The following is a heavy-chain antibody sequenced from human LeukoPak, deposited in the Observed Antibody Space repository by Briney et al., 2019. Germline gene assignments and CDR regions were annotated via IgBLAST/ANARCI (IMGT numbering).Heavy chain of an antibody. Sequence: ASVKVSCKASGGTFSSYAISWVRQAPGQGLEWMGGFDPEDGETIYARKFQGRVTMTEDTSTDTAYMELSSLRSEDTAVYYCATSSPVGATIDYWGQGTLVTVSS. CDR2: FDPEDGET. CDR1: GGTFSSYA. CDR3: ATSSPVGATIDY. V-gene: IGHV1-24*01. J-gene: IGHJ4*02. D-gene: IGHD1-26*01.